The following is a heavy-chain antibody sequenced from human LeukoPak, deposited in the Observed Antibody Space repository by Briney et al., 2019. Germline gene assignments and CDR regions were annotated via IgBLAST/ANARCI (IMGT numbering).Heavy chain of an antibody. CDR1: GFSFISYG. J-gene: IGHJ4*02. Sequence: PGGSLRLSCAASGFSFISYGMHWVRQAPGKGLEWVGVISDDGRSKDYADSVKGRFTISRDNSKDTLYLQMNSLRAEDTAVYYCAKRPSDYGDYVSYFDYWGQGTLVTVPS. CDR3: AKRPSDYGDYVSYFDY. CDR2: ISDDGRSK. V-gene: IGHV3-30*18. D-gene: IGHD4-17*01.